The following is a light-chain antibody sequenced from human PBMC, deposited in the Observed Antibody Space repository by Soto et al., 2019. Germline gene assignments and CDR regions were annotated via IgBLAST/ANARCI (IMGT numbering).Light chain of an antibody. V-gene: IGKV3-20*01. J-gene: IGKJ4*01. Sequence: EIVLTQSPGTLSLSPGERATLSCRASQSVSSTYLAWYQQKPGQAPRLLIYGASSRATGIPDRFSGSGSGTAFTHTISRLEPEDFAVYYCQQYESSPTTFGGGTKVEIK. CDR1: QSVSSTY. CDR3: QQYESSPTT. CDR2: GAS.